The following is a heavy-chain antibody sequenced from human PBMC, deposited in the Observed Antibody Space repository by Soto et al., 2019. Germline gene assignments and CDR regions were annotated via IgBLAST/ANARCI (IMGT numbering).Heavy chain of an antibody. D-gene: IGHD3-9*01. CDR1: GGSVSSSSHY. CDR3: ARLDSYDIVAGYYNGDR. J-gene: IGHJ5*02. CDR2: MFYSGST. V-gene: IGHV4-39*01. Sequence: QLQLQESGPGLVKPSETLSLTCSVSGGSVSSSSHYWAWIRQPPGKGLEWIGSMFYSGSTYYGPSLKRRVTMSVDTSKKQFSLKLSSVTAADTAAYYCARLDSYDIVAGYYNGDRWGQGTLGTVS.